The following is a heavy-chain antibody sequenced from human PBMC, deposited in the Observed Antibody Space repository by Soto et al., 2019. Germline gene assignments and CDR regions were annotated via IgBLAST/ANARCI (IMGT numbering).Heavy chain of an antibody. CDR1: GGTFSSYT. V-gene: IGHV1-69*08. CDR3: AREGFGYCSGGSCYSWEAFDI. Sequence: QVQLVQSGAEVKKPGSSVKVSCKASGGTFSSYTISWVRQAPGQGLEWMGRIIPILGIANYAQKFQGRVTITAVKSTSTAYMELSSLRSEDTVVYYCAREGFGYCSGGSCYSWEAFDIWGQGTMVTVSS. D-gene: IGHD2-15*01. CDR2: IIPILGIA. J-gene: IGHJ3*02.